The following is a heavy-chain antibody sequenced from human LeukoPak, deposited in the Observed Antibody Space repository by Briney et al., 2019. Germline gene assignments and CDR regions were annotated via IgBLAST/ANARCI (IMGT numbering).Heavy chain of an antibody. CDR3: AKAVTSDYHSLYYNYYMDV. CDR1: GFTFRSYA. D-gene: IGHD3-10*01. V-gene: IGHV3-30*18. CDR2: ISYDGSNK. J-gene: IGHJ6*03. Sequence: PGGSLRLSCAASGFTFRSYAMRWVRQAPGKGLEWVAVISYDGSNKYFGDSVKGRFTISRDNSKNTLYLQMDSLRAEDTAIYYCAKAVTSDYHSLYYNYYMDVWGKGTTVTVSS.